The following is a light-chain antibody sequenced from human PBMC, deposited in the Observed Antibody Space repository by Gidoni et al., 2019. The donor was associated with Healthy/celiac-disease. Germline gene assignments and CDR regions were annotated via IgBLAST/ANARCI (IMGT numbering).Light chain of an antibody. CDR3: QQYGSSPVT. CDR2: GAS. V-gene: IGKV3-20*01. Sequence: IVLTQPPGTLSLSPGEKATLSCRASQSVSSSYLAWYQQKPGQAPRLLIYGASSRATGIPDRFSVSGFGTDFTLTISRLEPEDLAVYYCQQYGSSPVTFGGGTKVEIK. J-gene: IGKJ4*01. CDR1: QSVSSSY.